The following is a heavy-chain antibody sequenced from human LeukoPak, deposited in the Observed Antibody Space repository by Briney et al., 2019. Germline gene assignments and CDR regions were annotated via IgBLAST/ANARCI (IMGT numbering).Heavy chain of an antibody. Sequence: GGSLRLSCAVSGFTFSGFWRSWSRQAPGKGLEWVASINSDGSEGYYADVVKGRFTISRDNAKNSLYLQINSLRAEDTAVYYCARSSYSSSSSVWGQGTMVTVSS. D-gene: IGHD6-6*01. J-gene: IGHJ3*01. CDR1: GFTFSGFW. V-gene: IGHV3-7*03. CDR2: INSDGSEG. CDR3: ARSSYSSSSSV.